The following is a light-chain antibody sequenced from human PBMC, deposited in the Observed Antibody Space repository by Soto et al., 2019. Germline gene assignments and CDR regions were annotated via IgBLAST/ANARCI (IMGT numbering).Light chain of an antibody. CDR1: QGISSY. Sequence: AIRMTQSPSAFSASTGDRVTITCRASQGISSYLAWYQQKPGKAPKLLIYAASTLQSGVPPRFNSSGSGTDFSPTMSRLQSEDFATYYCEKYYSYPLTFGQGNKLEIK. CDR2: AAS. CDR3: EKYYSYPLT. V-gene: IGKV1-8*01. J-gene: IGKJ2*01.